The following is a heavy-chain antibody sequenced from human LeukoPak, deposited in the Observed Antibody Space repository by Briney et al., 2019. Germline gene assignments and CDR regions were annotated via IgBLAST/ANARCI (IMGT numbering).Heavy chain of an antibody. J-gene: IGHJ3*01. CDR1: GFTFSSYG. CDR2: ISYDGSNK. D-gene: IGHD3-16*01. CDR3: AKVLAGRGGKGAFDF. V-gene: IGHV3-30*18. Sequence: GRSLRLSCAASGFTFSSYGMHWVRQAPGKGLEWVAVISYDGSNKYYADSVKGRFTISRDNSKNTLYLQMNSLRAEDTAVYYCAKVLAGRGGKGAFDFWGQGTMVTVSS.